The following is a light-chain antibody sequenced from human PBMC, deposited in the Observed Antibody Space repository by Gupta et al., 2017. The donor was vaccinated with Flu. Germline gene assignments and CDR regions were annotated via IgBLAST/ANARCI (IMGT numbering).Light chain of an antibody. CDR1: NLGNKD. Sequence: ALGQTARITCGVNNLGNKDVHWYQQKPGQAPVLVIYRDSSRPSGIPERFSGSTSGNTATLTITRAQAGDEADYHCQVWDRTTVIFGGGTKLTVL. J-gene: IGLJ2*01. V-gene: IGLV3-9*01. CDR2: RDS. CDR3: QVWDRTTVI.